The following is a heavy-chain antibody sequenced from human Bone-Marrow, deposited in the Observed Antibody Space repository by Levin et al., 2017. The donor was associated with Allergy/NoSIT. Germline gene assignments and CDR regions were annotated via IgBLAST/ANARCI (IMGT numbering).Heavy chain of an antibody. CDR3: AKPKYFGELTNFDY. Sequence: LSLTCAASGFSFSSQAMHWVRQAPGGGLEWVAIISKDESNKYYADSVEGRFTISRDNARKILYLEMSSLRAEDTAVYYCAKPKYFGELTNFDYWGQGTLVTVSS. J-gene: IGHJ4*02. V-gene: IGHV3-30*18. CDR2: ISKDESNK. D-gene: IGHD3-10*01. CDR1: GFSFSSQA.